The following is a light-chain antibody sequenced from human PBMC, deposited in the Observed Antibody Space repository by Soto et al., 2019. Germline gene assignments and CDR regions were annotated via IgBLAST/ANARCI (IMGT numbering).Light chain of an antibody. V-gene: IGKV3-20*01. J-gene: IGKJ4*01. CDR3: QQYGTSLFT. Sequence: VMTYCSRTLSECPEKGATLSFRASQNVINNLAWYQQKPGQAPRLLIYGASNRATGIPDRFSGSGSGTDFTLTISGLEPEDFAVYYCQQYGTSLFTFGGGTKVDIK. CDR1: QNVINN. CDR2: GAS.